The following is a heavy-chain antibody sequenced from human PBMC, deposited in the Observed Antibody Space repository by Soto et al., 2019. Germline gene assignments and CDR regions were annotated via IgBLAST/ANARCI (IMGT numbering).Heavy chain of an antibody. CDR3: AKPKTEYYYYYGMDV. V-gene: IGHV3-23*01. Sequence: GGSLRLSCAASGFTFSSYSMNWVRQAPGKGLEWVSSISGSSSSIYYADSVKGRFTISRDNSKNTLYLQMNSLRAEDTAVYYCAKPKTEYYYYYGMDVWGQGTTVTVSS. CDR1: GFTFSSYS. CDR2: ISGSSSSI. J-gene: IGHJ6*02.